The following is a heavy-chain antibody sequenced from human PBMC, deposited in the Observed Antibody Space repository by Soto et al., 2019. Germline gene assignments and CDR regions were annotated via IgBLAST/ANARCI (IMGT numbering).Heavy chain of an antibody. D-gene: IGHD2-8*01. CDR1: GGSISSYY. CDR2: IYYSGST. CDR3: ARGDSTDCSNGVCSFLYNHDMDV. J-gene: IGHJ6*02. Sequence: PSETLSLTCTVSGGSISSYYWSWIRQPPGKGLEWIGYIYYSGSTNYNPSLKSRVTISVDTSKNQFSLKLSSVTAADTAVYYCARGDSTDCSNGVCSFLYNHDMDVWGQGTTVTVSS. V-gene: IGHV4-59*01.